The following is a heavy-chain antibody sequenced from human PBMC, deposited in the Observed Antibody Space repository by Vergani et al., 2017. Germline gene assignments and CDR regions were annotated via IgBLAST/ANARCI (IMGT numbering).Heavy chain of an antibody. D-gene: IGHD6-6*01. CDR1: GGTFSSYA. CDR2: IIPIFGIA. V-gene: IGHV1-69*14. Sequence: QVQLVQSGAEVKKPGSSVKVSCKASGGTFSSYAISWVRQAPGQGLEWMGGIIPIFGIANYAQKFQGRVTITADKSTSTAYMELSSLRSEDTAVYYCARDATGGYSSSSDFEDYWGQGTLVTVSS. J-gene: IGHJ4*02. CDR3: ARDATGGYSSSSDFEDY.